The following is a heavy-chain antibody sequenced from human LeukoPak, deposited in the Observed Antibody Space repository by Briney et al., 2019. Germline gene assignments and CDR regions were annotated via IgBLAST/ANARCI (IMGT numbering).Heavy chain of an antibody. CDR2: INHSGST. Sequence: SETLSLTCAVYGGSFSGYYWSWIRQPPGKGLEWIGEINHSGSTNYNPSLKSRVTISVDTSKNQFSLKLSSVTAADTAVYYCARRSSSWYDYWGQGTLVTVSS. CDR1: GGSFSGYY. D-gene: IGHD6-13*01. V-gene: IGHV4-34*01. CDR3: ARRSSSWYDY. J-gene: IGHJ4*02.